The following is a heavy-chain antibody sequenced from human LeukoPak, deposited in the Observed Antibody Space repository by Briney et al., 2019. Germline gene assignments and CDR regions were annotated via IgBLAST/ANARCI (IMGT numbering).Heavy chain of an antibody. J-gene: IGHJ6*02. V-gene: IGHV1-69*04. CDR3: ARDIRVDYGHYCYGMDV. Sequence: SAKVSCKASGGTFSSYTISWVRQAPGQGLEWMGRIIPMVGVANYAQKFQGRVTIIADKSTSTAYMELSSLRSEGTAVYYCARDIRVDYGHYCYGMDVWGQGTTVTVSS. CDR1: GGTFSSYT. CDR2: IIPMVGVA. D-gene: IGHD4-17*01.